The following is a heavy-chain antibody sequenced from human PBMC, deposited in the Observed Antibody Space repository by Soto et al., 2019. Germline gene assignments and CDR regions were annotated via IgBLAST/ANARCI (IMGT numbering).Heavy chain of an antibody. Sequence: PGGSLRLSCAASGFTFRSYAMNWVRQTQEKGLEWVSSISSTSTYTHYADSVKGRFTISRDNANNSLFLQMNSLRAEDTAIYYCARDLALAVNYWGQGALVTVSS. CDR3: ARDLALAVNY. V-gene: IGHV3-21*01. D-gene: IGHD6-19*01. J-gene: IGHJ4*02. CDR1: GFTFRSYA. CDR2: ISSTSTYT.